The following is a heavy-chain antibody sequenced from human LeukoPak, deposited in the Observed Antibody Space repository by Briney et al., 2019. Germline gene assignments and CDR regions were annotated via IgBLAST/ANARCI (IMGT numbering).Heavy chain of an antibody. J-gene: IGHJ4*02. Sequence: GGSLRLSCAASGFTFSSYGMHWVRQAPGKGLEWVAVIWYDGGNKYYADSVKGRFTISRDNSKSTLYLQMNSLRAEDTAVYYCAKDRVRGGTYYFDYWGQGTLVTVSS. V-gene: IGHV3-33*06. CDR2: IWYDGGNK. D-gene: IGHD3-16*01. CDR3: AKDRVRGGTYYFDY. CDR1: GFTFSSYG.